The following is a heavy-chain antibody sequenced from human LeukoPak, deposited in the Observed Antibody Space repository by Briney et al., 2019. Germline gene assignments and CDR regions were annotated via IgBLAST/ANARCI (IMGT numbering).Heavy chain of an antibody. J-gene: IGHJ4*02. V-gene: IGHV3-33*01. D-gene: IGHD2-2*01. CDR1: GFTFSSYG. CDR2: IWYDGSNK. Sequence: GGSLRLSCAASGFTFSSYGMHWVRQAPGKGLEWVAVIWYDGSNKYYADSVKGRFTISRDSAKNSLYLQMNSLRAEDTAVYYCARGHSDHISIYDYWGQGTLVTVSS. CDR3: ARGHSDHISIYDY.